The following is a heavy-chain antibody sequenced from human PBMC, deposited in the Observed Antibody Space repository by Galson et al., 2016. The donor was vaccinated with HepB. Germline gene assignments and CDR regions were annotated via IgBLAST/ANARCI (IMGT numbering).Heavy chain of an antibody. CDR1: GDSVSSKTVA. CDR3: VRAATTLRSGWKTLAPRFYYSGMDV. V-gene: IGHV6-1*01. Sequence: CAISGDSVSSKTVAWNWIRQSPSRGLEWLGGTYSRSRWHTDDAPSMKSRITISSDTSKNQFSLQLNSVSPEDTAVYYCVRAATTLRSGWKTLAPRFYYSGMDVWGQGTTVTVSS. J-gene: IGHJ6*02. D-gene: IGHD6-19*01. CDR2: TYSRSRWHT.